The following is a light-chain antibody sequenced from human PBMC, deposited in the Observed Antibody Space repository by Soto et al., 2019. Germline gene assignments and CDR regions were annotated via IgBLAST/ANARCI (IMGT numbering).Light chain of an antibody. J-gene: IGKJ4*01. CDR3: QQSGGSLT. V-gene: IGKV3-20*01. CDR2: GAS. Sequence: EIVLTLSPGTLSLSPGVRATLSCRASQSVNSSYLAWYQQKPGQAPRLLIYGASSRATGIPDRFSGSGSGTDFTLTISRLEPEDFAVCYCQQSGGSLTFGGGTKVEIK. CDR1: QSVNSSY.